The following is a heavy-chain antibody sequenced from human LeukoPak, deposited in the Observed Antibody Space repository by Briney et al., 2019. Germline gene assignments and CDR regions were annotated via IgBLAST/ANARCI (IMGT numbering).Heavy chain of an antibody. CDR3: ARAPVAGLDY. D-gene: IGHD6-19*01. CDR1: GGSISSYY. CDR2: IHYSGST. Sequence: SETLSLTCTVSGGSISSYYWSWIRQPPGKGLEWIGYIHYSGSTNYNPSLKSRVTISVDTSKNQFSLKLSSVTAADTAVYYCARAPVAGLDYWGQGTLVTVSS. J-gene: IGHJ4*02. V-gene: IGHV4-59*12.